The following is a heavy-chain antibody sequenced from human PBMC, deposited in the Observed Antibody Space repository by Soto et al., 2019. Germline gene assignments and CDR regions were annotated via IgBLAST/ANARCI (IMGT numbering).Heavy chain of an antibody. Sequence: GESLKISCKGSGYSFTSYWIGWVRQMPGKGLEWMGIIYPGDSDTRYSPSFQGQVTISADKSISTAYLQWSSLKASDTAMYYCARRKAYSKYYYYGMDVWGQGTTVTVAS. CDR1: GYSFTSYW. D-gene: IGHD6-13*01. J-gene: IGHJ6*02. CDR2: IYPGDSDT. V-gene: IGHV5-51*01. CDR3: ARRKAYSKYYYYGMDV.